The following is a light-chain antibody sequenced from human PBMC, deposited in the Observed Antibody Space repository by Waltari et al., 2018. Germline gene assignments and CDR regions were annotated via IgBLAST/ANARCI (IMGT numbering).Light chain of an antibody. Sequence: EIVLTQSPGTVSFSPGDRANLYCWASQSVSSYLAWSQQKPGQAPRLLIYHASTRATGIPDRFSGSGSGTDFSLTISRLEPEDFAMYYCHQYVESPATFGQGTKVEIK. J-gene: IGKJ1*01. CDR2: HAS. V-gene: IGKV3-20*01. CDR1: QSVSSY. CDR3: HQYVESPAT.